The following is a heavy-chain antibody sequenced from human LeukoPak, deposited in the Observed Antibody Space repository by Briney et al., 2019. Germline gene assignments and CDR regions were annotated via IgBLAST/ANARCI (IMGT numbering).Heavy chain of an antibody. CDR1: GFTFTSYG. Sequence: PVRSLRLSCAASGFTFTSYGMHWVRQAPGKGREGGAVISSDGSIKYYGDSVKGRFTISRDNSKKTLFLQMNSLRAEDTAIYNCAKDSGESLYGDAFDIWGQGTMVTVSS. V-gene: IGHV3-30*18. D-gene: IGHD3-10*01. CDR3: AKDSGESLYGDAFDI. J-gene: IGHJ3*02. CDR2: ISSDGSIK.